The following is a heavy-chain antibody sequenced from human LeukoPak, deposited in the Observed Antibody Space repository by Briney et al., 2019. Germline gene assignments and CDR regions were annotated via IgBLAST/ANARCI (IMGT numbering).Heavy chain of an antibody. J-gene: IGHJ3*02. Sequence: GESLKISCKGSGYSFTSYWIGWVRHMRGKGLEWLGIIYPGDSDTRYSPSFQGQVTISADKSISTAYLQWSSLKASDTAMYYCARHMSSGYYYEDAFDIWGQGTMVTVSS. D-gene: IGHD3-22*01. V-gene: IGHV5-51*01. CDR3: ARHMSSGYYYEDAFDI. CDR2: IYPGDSDT. CDR1: GYSFTSYW.